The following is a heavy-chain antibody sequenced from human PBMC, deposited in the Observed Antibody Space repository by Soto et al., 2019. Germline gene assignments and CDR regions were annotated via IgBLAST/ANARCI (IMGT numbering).Heavy chain of an antibody. J-gene: IGHJ4*02. Sequence: EVQLVESGGGLVQPGRSLRLSCAASGFTFDDYAMHWVRQAPGKGLEWVSGISWNSGSIGYAASVKGRFTISRDNAKNALYLQMNSLRAEDTALYYCEEDMEHSSGRIDYWGQGTLVTVSS. CDR2: ISWNSGSI. V-gene: IGHV3-9*01. CDR3: EEDMEHSSGRIDY. D-gene: IGHD6-19*01. CDR1: GFTFDDYA.